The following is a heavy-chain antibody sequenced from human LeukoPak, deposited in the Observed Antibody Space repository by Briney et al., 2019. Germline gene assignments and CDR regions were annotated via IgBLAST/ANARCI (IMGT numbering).Heavy chain of an antibody. Sequence: GGSLRLSCAVSGFTFSGHWMFWDRQAPGKGLEWVSSDGSGTGYTDSVKGRFTVSRDNARNTLYLQMNSLRAEDTAVYYCVRYYTRQSWYFDLWGRGTLVTVSS. D-gene: IGHD3-3*01. V-gene: IGHV3-74*01. CDR3: VRYYTRQSWYFDL. CDR1: GFTFSGHW. J-gene: IGHJ2*01. CDR2: DGSGT.